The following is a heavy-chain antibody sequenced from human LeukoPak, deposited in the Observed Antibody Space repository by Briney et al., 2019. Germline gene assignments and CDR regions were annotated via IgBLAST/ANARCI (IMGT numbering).Heavy chain of an antibody. CDR3: AKDLVVRADSPMVFDY. J-gene: IGHJ4*02. CDR1: GYTFTCYY. CDR2: INPSGGST. D-gene: IGHD5-18*01. V-gene: IGHV1-46*01. Sequence: ASVKVSCKASGYTFTCYYMHWVRQAPGQGLEWMGIINPSGGSTSYAQKFQGRVTMTRDTSTSTVYMELSSLRSEDTAVYYCAKDLVVRADSPMVFDYWGQGTLVTVSS.